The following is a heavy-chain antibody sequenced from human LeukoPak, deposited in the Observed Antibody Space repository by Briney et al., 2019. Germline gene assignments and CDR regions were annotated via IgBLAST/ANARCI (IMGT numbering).Heavy chain of an antibody. CDR2: IYTSGST. V-gene: IGHV4-61*02. CDR3: ASSTIVGATYYYYYYMDV. D-gene: IGHD1-26*01. Sequence: SGTLSLTCTVSGGSISSGSYYWSWIRQPAGKGLEWIGRIYTSGSTNYNPSLKSRVTISVDTSKNQFSLKLSSVTAADTAVYYCASSTIVGATYYYYYYMDVWGKGTTVTISS. J-gene: IGHJ6*03. CDR1: GGSISSGSYY.